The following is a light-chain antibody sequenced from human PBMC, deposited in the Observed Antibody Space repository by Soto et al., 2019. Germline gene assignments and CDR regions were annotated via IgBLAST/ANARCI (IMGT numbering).Light chain of an antibody. J-gene: IGKJ1*01. Sequence: DIVMTQSPDSLAVSLGERATINCKSSQTVLYSSNNKNYLAWYQQKPGHPPKLLIYWASTRESGVPARFSGSGSGTDFTLTISSLQAEDVAVYYCQQYYSGHRTFGQGTKVE. CDR3: QQYYSGHRT. V-gene: IGKV4-1*01. CDR2: WAS. CDR1: QTVLYSSNNKNY.